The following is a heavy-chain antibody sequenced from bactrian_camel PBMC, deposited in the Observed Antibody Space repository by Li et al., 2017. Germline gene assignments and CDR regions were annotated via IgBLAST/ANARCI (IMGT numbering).Heavy chain of an antibody. V-gene: IGHV3S53*01. CDR1: GYTYDTYC. CDR3: AAARWYGGSWSFAPQYHH. J-gene: IGHJ4*01. CDR2: IDSDGIA. D-gene: IGHD6*01. Sequence: HVQLVESGGGSVQAGGSLRLSCAAPGYTYDTYCMGWFRQAPGKEREGIATIDSDGIASYADSVKGRFTVSRDNANNTVNLMMNSLKPEDTAMYYCAAARWYGGSWSFAPQYHHWGQGTQVTVS.